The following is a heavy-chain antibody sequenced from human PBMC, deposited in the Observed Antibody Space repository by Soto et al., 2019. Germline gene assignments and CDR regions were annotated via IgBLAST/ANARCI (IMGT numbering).Heavy chain of an antibody. Sequence: QVQLQQWGAGLLKPSETLSLTCAVYGGSFSGYYWSWIRQPPGKGLEWIGEINHSGTTNYNPSLKSRVTISVDTSKIQFSLKLSSVTAADTAVYYCARVGVRDGDYGVSRFDPWGQGTLVTVSS. CDR3: ARVGVRDGDYGVSRFDP. CDR1: GGSFSGYY. CDR2: INHSGTT. V-gene: IGHV4-34*01. D-gene: IGHD4-17*01. J-gene: IGHJ5*02.